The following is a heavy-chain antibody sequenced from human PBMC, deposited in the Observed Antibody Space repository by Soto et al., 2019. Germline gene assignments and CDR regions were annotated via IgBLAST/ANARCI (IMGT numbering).Heavy chain of an antibody. CDR2: INPSGGST. CDR1: GDTFTSYY. J-gene: IGHJ3*02. D-gene: IGHD3-22*01. CDR3: AVVVITRGAFDI. V-gene: IGHV1-46*01. Sequence: GASVKVSCKASGDTFTSYYMHWVRQAPGQGLEWMGIINPSGGSTSYAQKFQGRVAMTRDTSTSTVYMELSSLRSEDTAVYYCAVVVITRGAFDIWGQGTMVTVSS.